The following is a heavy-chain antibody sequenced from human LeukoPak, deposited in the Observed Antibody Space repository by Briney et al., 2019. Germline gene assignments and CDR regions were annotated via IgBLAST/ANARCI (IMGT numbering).Heavy chain of an antibody. J-gene: IGHJ4*01. CDR2: IYSSGSA. V-gene: IGHV4-59*08. Sequence: SETLSLTCTVSGSSINNNFWTWIRQPPGKGLEWIVYIYSSGSANYNPSLKSRVIISGDTSKNQISLRLTSVTAADTAMYFCARHRDYYDTWGHGTLVTVSS. CDR1: GSSINNNF. CDR3: ARHRDYYDT. D-gene: IGHD3-22*01.